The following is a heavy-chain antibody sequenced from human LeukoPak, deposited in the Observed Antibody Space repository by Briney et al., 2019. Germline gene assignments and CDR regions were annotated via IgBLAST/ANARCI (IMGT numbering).Heavy chain of an antibody. Sequence: SDTLSLTCTVSGAAISSSSYYWGWIRQLPGKGLEWIGGIHYSDSSNYNPSYNPPLKSRVTISVDTSKSQFSLKLSSVTAADTAVYYCARVYYDSSGSAAGLDYWGQGTLVTVSS. CDR1: GAAISSSSYY. CDR3: ARVYYDSSGSAAGLDY. CDR2: IHYSDSSN. D-gene: IGHD3-22*01. J-gene: IGHJ4*02. V-gene: IGHV4-39*01.